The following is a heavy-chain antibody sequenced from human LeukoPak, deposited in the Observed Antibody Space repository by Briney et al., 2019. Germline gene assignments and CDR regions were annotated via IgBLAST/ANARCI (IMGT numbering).Heavy chain of an antibody. J-gene: IGHJ6*03. CDR3: ANHLRNIGRYYYYYYMDV. Sequence: GGSLRLSCAASGFTFSSYAMHWVRQAPGKGLEWVAVISYDGSNKYYADSVKGRFTISRDNSKNTLYLQMNSLRAEDTAVYYCANHLRNIGRYYYYYYMDVWGKGTTVTISS. D-gene: IGHD2/OR15-2a*01. CDR2: ISYDGSNK. V-gene: IGHV3-30*04. CDR1: GFTFSSYA.